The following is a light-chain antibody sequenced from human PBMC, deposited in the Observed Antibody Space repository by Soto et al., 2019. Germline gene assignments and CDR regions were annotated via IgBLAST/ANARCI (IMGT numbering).Light chain of an antibody. J-gene: IGKJ1*01. V-gene: IGKV3-11*01. CDR3: QQRSTWPT. CDR2: DAS. Sequence: EIVLTQSPATLSLSPGERATLSSRASQSVSSYLAWYQQKPGQAPRLLIYDASNRATGIPARFSGGGSGTDFTLTISSLEPEDFALYYCQQRSTWPTFGQGTKVDI. CDR1: QSVSSY.